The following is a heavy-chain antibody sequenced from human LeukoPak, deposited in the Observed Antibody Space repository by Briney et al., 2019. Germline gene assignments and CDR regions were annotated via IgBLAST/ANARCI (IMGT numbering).Heavy chain of an antibody. CDR3: ARELGTFCSTTSCSLGATPIDY. CDR2: INPNSGGT. CDR1: GYTFTDYY. Sequence: ASVKVSCKASGYTFTDYYIHWVRQAPGQGLEWMGWINPNSGGTNYAQKFQGRVTMTRGTSISTAYMELSRLRSDDTAMYYCARELGTFCSTTSCSLGATPIDYGGREPLFTVSS. D-gene: IGHD2-2*01. J-gene: IGHJ4*02. V-gene: IGHV1-2*02.